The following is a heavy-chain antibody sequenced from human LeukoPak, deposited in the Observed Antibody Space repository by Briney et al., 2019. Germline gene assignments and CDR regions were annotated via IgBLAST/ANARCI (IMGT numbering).Heavy chain of an antibody. Sequence: GESLRISCRGSGYSFANYWISWVRQMPGKGLEWMGRIDPSDSFTNYSPSFQGHVPISVDNSICTAYLHWSSLKASDTAMYYCARRYSSGWYTNAEYFHHWGQGSLVTVSS. V-gene: IGHV5-10-1*01. CDR1: GYSFANYW. D-gene: IGHD6-19*01. CDR2: IDPSDSFT. CDR3: ARRYSSGWYTNAEYFHH. J-gene: IGHJ1*01.